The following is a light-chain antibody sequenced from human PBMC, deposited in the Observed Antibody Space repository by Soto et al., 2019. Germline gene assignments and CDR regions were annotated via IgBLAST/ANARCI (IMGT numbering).Light chain of an antibody. V-gene: IGLV6-57*04. Sequence: NFMLTQPHSVSESPGKTVTISCTRSSGNIASSPVQWYQQRPGSAPTTVIYEDRQRPSGVSDRFSGSINASSNSASLTISGLKTEDEADYFCQSYDASTPVVFGGGTKLTV. J-gene: IGLJ2*01. CDR2: EDR. CDR1: SGNIASSP. CDR3: QSYDASTPVV.